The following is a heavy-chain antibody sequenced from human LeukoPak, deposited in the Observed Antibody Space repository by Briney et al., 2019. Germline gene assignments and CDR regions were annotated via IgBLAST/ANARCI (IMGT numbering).Heavy chain of an antibody. J-gene: IGHJ5*02. CDR3: ARGSLGIAVAGRFDP. Sequence: DPSETLSLTCAVYGGSFSGYYWSWIRQPPGKGLEWIGEIYHSGSTNYNPSLKSRVTISVDKSKNQFSLKLSSVTAADTAVYYCARGSLGIAVAGRFDPWGQGTLVTVSS. CDR2: IYHSGST. CDR1: GGSFSGYY. D-gene: IGHD6-19*01. V-gene: IGHV4-34*01.